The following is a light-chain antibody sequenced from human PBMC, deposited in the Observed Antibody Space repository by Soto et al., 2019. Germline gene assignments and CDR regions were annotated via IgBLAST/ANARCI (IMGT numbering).Light chain of an antibody. CDR3: TSYAGRNNA. Sequence: QSALTQPPSASGSPGQSVTISCTGTSSDIGGYKYVSWYQQHPGTAPKLMIYEISKRPSGVPDRFSGSKSGNTASLTVSVHQAEDAADYYCTSYAGRNNAFGTGTKLTVL. CDR2: EIS. V-gene: IGLV2-8*01. J-gene: IGLJ1*01. CDR1: SSDIGGYKY.